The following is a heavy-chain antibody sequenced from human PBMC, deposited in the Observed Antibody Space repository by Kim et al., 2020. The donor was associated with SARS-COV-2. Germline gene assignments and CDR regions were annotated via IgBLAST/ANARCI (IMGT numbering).Heavy chain of an antibody. D-gene: IGHD2-21*02. J-gene: IGHJ3*02. Sequence: GGSLRLSCAASGFTFSSYEMNWVRQAPGKGLEWVSYISSSGSTIYYADSVKGRFTISRDNAKNSLYLQMNSLRAEDTAVYYCARDGGGNYAFDIWGQGTMVTVSS. CDR1: GFTFSSYE. V-gene: IGHV3-48*03. CDR2: ISSSGSTI. CDR3: ARDGGGNYAFDI.